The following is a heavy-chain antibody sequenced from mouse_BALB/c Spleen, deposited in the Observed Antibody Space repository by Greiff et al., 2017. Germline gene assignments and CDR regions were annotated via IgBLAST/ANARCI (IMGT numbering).Heavy chain of an antibody. J-gene: IGHJ3*01. Sequence: QVQLQQSGAELVKPGASVKLSCKASGYTFTSYYMYWVKQRPGQGLEWIGEINPSNGGTNFNEKFKSKATLTVDKSSSTSYMQLSSLTSEDSAVYYCTRKKYGNSWFAYWGQGTLVTVSA. CDR3: TRKKYGNSWFAY. CDR2: INPSNGGT. V-gene: IGHV1S81*02. CDR1: GYTFTSYY. D-gene: IGHD2-10*02.